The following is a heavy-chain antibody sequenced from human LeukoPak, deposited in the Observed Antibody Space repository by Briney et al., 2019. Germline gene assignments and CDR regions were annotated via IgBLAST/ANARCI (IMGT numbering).Heavy chain of an antibody. CDR3: AKDRTAGYDGLVDY. J-gene: IGHJ4*02. CDR1: GFTFSNYG. CDR2: ISYDGSNK. Sequence: GGSLRLSCAASGFTFSNYGMHWVRQAPGKGLEWVAVISYDGSNKYYTDPVKGRFTISRDNSKNTLYLQMNSLRAEDTAVYYCAKDRTAGYDGLVDYGGQGTLVTVSS. V-gene: IGHV3-30*18. D-gene: IGHD5-12*01.